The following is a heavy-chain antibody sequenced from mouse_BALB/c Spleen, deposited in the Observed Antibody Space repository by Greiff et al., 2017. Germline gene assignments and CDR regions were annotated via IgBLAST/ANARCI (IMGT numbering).Heavy chain of an antibody. CDR1: GYSITSDYA. V-gene: IGHV3-2*02. J-gene: IGHJ1*01. CDR2: ISYSGST. CDR3: ARVKYGNYDWYFDV. Sequence: DVKLVESGPGLVKPSQSLSLTCTVTGYSITSDYAWNWIRQFPGNKLEWMGYISYSGSTSYNPSLKSRISITRDTSKNQFFLQLNSVTTEDTATYYCARVKYGNYDWYFDVWGAGTTVTVSS. D-gene: IGHD2-10*02.